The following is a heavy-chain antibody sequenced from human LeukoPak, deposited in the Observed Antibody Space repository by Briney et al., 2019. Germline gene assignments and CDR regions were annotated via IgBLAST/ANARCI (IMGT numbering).Heavy chain of an antibody. J-gene: IGHJ3*01. CDR3: ARGWFGFWHNSYLDDNAFDV. CDR1: GGSFSGYY. D-gene: IGHD3-10*01. Sequence: PSETLSLTCAVYGGSFSGYYWSWIRQVPGKGLEWLGEINQSGRTNYNPSLKSRVAISVDPSKNQISLNLSFVTATDTALYYCARGWFGFWHNSYLDDNAFDVWGPGTMVTVSS. CDR2: INQSGRT. V-gene: IGHV4-34*01.